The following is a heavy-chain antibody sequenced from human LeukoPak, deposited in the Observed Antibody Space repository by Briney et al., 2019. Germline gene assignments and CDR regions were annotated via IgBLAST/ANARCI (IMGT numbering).Heavy chain of an antibody. V-gene: IGHV1-3*01. Sequence: GASVKVSCKASGYTFTSYAMHWVRQAPGQRLEWMGWINAGNGNTKYSRKFQGRVTITADESTSTAYMELSSLRSEDTAVYYCARERITIFGTHGTYYYYGMDVWGQGTTVTVSS. CDR1: GYTFTSYA. CDR2: INAGNGNT. CDR3: ARERITIFGTHGTYYYYGMDV. D-gene: IGHD3-3*01. J-gene: IGHJ6*02.